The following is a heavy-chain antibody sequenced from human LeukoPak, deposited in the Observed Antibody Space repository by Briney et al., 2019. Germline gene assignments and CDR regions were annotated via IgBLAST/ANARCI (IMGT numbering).Heavy chain of an antibody. V-gene: IGHV4-59*01. CDR2: IYYSGST. J-gene: IGHJ4*02. CDR3: ARKGSSGWYFDY. Sequence: SETLSLTCTVSGGSISSYYWSWIRQPPGKGLEWIGYIYYSGSTNCNPSLKSRVTISVDTSKNQFSLKLSSVTAADTAVYYCARKGSSGWYFDYWGQGTLVTVSS. D-gene: IGHD6-19*01. CDR1: GGSISSYY.